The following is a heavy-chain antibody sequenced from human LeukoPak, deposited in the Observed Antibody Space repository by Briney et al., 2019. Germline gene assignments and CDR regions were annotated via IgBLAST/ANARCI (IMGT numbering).Heavy chain of an antibody. Sequence: SETLSLTCTVSGGSISSSRYYWGWIRQPPGKGLEWIGNVYYGGSTYYNPSLKSRVTISVDTSKNQFSLKLSSVTAADTAVYYCARHGSDWAFDFWGQGLLVSVSS. V-gene: IGHV4-39*01. CDR3: ARHGSDWAFDF. CDR1: GGSISSSRYY. CDR2: VYYGGST. J-gene: IGHJ4*02. D-gene: IGHD2-21*02.